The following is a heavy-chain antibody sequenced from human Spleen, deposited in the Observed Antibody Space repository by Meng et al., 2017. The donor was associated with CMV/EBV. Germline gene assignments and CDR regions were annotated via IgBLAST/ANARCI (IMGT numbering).Heavy chain of an antibody. CDR1: GFIFNNYW. Sequence: GESLKISCAASGFIFNNYWMSWVRQAPGKGLQWVANIKQDGSEKYYVDSAKGRFTISRDNAKNSLDLQMNSLRVEDTAVYYCARAALWSGYDYYYYYDTDVWGQGTTVTVSS. CDR3: ARAALWSGYDYYYYYDTDV. J-gene: IGHJ6*02. CDR2: IKQDGSEK. D-gene: IGHD3-3*01. V-gene: IGHV3-7*01.